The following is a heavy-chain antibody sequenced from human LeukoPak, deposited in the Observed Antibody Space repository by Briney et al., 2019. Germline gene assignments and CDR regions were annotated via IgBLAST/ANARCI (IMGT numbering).Heavy chain of an antibody. J-gene: IGHJ3*02. V-gene: IGHV4-59*01. D-gene: IGHD2/OR15-2a*01. Sequence: SETLSLTCTVSGGSISSYYWSWIRQPPGKGLEWIGHIYYSGSTNYNPSLKSRVTISLDRSKDQFSLKLSSVTAAETAVYYCARINAVIGGNAFDIWGQGTMVTVSS. CDR2: IYYSGST. CDR3: ARINAVIGGNAFDI. CDR1: GGSISSYY.